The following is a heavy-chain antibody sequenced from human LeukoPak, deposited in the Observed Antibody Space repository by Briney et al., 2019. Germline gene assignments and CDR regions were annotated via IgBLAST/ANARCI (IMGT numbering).Heavy chain of an antibody. V-gene: IGHV3-9*01. D-gene: IGHD6-13*01. J-gene: IGHJ4*02. Sequence: GRSRRLSCAASGFTFDDYAMHWVRQAPGKGLEWVSGISWNSGSIGYADSVKGRFTISRDNAKNSLYLQMNSLRAEDTALYYCAKGGAAGKFPADYWGQGTLVTVSS. CDR3: AKGGAAGKFPADY. CDR2: ISWNSGSI. CDR1: GFTFDDYA.